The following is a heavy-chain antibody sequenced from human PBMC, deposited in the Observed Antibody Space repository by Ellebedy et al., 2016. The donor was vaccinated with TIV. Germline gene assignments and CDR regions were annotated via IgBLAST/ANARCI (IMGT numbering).Heavy chain of an antibody. CDR3: ARGGYSYGSGDFDY. J-gene: IGHJ4*02. V-gene: IGHV1-24*01. D-gene: IGHD5-18*01. CDR1: GYTLTELF. CDR2: FDPEDGET. Sequence: ASVKVSCKVSGYTLTELFMHWVRQAPGKGLEWMGGFDPEDGETIYAQKFQGRVTMTRNTSISTAYMELSSLRSEDTAVYYCARGGYSYGSGDFDYWGQGTLVTVSS.